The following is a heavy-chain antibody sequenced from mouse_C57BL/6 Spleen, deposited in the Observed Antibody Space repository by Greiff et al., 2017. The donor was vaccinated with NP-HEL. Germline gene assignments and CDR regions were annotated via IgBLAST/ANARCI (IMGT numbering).Heavy chain of an antibody. CDR3: ASCYYGYDDYAMDY. Sequence: VLLQQSGAELVRPGTSVKVSCKASGYAFTNYLIDWVKQRPGQGLEWIGVINPGSGGTNYNEKFKGKATLTADKSSSTAYMQLSSLTSEDSAVYCCASCYYGYDDYAMDYWGQGTSVTVSA. CDR1: GYAFTNYL. J-gene: IGHJ4*01. D-gene: IGHD2-2*01. V-gene: IGHV1-54*01. CDR2: INPGSGGT.